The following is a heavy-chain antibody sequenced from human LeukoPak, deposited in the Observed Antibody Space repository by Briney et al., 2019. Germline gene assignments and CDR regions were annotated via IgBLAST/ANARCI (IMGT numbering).Heavy chain of an antibody. J-gene: IGHJ4*02. CDR2: ISHNGDRE. D-gene: IGHD3-16*02. Sequence: PGGSLRLSCAASGFTFNRHEMYWVRQAPGKGLEWVAFISHNGDREYYADSVEGRFTISRDNSQNTLYLQMNNLRVEDSAMYYCARDSTDRYCIDYWGQGTLVIVSS. V-gene: IGHV3-30-3*01. CDR3: ARDSTDRYCIDY. CDR1: GFTFNRHE.